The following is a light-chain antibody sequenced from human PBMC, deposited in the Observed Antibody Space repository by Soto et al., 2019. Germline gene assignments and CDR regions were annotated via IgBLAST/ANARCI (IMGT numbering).Light chain of an antibody. CDR3: QQYGSSPWT. Sequence: ENVLTQSPGTLSLSPGERATLSCRASQSVASNFLAWYQQKPGQSHRLLIYGASRRATGLPDRFNGDGSGTDFTLTISRLEPEDFAVYYCQQYGSSPWTFGQGTKVETK. CDR1: QSVASNF. J-gene: IGKJ1*01. V-gene: IGKV3-20*01. CDR2: GAS.